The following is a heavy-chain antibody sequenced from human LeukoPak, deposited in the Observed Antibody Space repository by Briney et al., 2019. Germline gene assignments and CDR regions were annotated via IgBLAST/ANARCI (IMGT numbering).Heavy chain of an antibody. CDR2: IYTSGST. CDR3: ARRVGATLDY. J-gene: IGHJ4*02. Sequence: SETLSLTCTVSGGSMSSYYWSSIRQPPGKGLEWIGYIYTSGSTNYNPSLKSRVTISVDTSKNQFSLKLSSLTAADTAVYYCARRVGATLDYWGQGTLVTVSP. D-gene: IGHD1-26*01. V-gene: IGHV4-4*09. CDR1: GGSMSSYY.